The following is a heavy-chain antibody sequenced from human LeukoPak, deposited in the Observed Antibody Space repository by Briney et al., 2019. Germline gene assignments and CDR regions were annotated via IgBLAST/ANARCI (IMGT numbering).Heavy chain of an antibody. V-gene: IGHV3-30-3*01. J-gene: IGHJ4*02. CDR3: ARKTAAGTLDY. Sequence: PGRSLRLSCAASGFTFSSYAMHWVRQAPGKGLEWVAVISYDGSNKYYADSVKGRFTISRDNSKNTLYLQMNSLRAEDTAVYYCARKTAAGTLDYWGQGTLVTVSS. D-gene: IGHD6-13*01. CDR2: ISYDGSNK. CDR1: GFTFSSYA.